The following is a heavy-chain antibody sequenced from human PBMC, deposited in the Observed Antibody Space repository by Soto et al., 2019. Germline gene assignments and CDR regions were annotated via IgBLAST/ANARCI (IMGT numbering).Heavy chain of an antibody. V-gene: IGHV4-39*07. CDR2: IYSSGST. D-gene: IGHD5-18*01. Sequence: SETLSLTCTASGGSISSSCYYWGWIRQHPGKGLEWIGYIYSSGSTYYNPSLQNRVTISIDTSKNQVSLKVNSVTAADTAVYYCARDHPHSYGVYYFDYWGQGTPVTVSS. J-gene: IGHJ4*02. CDR1: GGSISSSCYY. CDR3: ARDHPHSYGVYYFDY.